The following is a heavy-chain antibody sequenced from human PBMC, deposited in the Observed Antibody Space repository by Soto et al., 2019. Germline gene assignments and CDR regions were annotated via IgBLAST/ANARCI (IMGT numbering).Heavy chain of an antibody. D-gene: IGHD6-19*01. CDR2: ITGTGSST. Sequence: EVQILESGGGLVQPGGSLRLSCAASGFSFSNYAMNWVRQAPGKGLEWVSTITGTGSSTYYGDSVKGRFTISRDNSKNMLYLQMNSLRGEDTALYYCAKDPIGSGWYLDDWGQGTLVFVSS. CDR3: AKDPIGSGWYLDD. CDR1: GFSFSNYA. J-gene: IGHJ4*02. V-gene: IGHV3-23*01.